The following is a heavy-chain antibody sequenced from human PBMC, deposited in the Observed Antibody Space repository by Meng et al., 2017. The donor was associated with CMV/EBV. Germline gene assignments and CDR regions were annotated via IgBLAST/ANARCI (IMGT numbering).Heavy chain of an antibody. Sequence: GESLKISCAASGFTFSSYSMNWVRQAPGKGLEWVSSISSSSSYIYYADSVKGRFTISRDNAKNSLYLQMNSLRAEDTAVYYCARTPGSYDAFDIWGQGTMVTVSS. CDR2: ISSSSSYI. J-gene: IGHJ3*02. CDR3: ARTPGSYDAFDI. V-gene: IGHV3-21*01. CDR1: GFTFSSYS.